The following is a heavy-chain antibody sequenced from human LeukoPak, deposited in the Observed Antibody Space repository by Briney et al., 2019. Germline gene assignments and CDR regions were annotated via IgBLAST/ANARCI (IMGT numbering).Heavy chain of an antibody. CDR3: AKEGCSTTSCFSYYYYMDV. V-gene: IGHV3-23*01. D-gene: IGHD2-2*01. J-gene: IGHJ6*03. CDR1: GFTFSSYA. Sequence: GGSLRLSCTASGFTFSSYAMSWVRQAPGKGLEWVSAISGSGDSTYCADSVKGHFTISRDNSKNTVYLQMNSLRDEDTAVYFCAKEGCSTTSCFSYYYYMDVWGKGTTLTVSS. CDR2: ISGSGDST.